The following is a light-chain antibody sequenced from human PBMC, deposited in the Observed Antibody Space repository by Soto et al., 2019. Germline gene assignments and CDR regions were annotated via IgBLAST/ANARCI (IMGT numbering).Light chain of an antibody. J-gene: IGKJ5*01. CDR1: QGISNF. CDR2: AAS. V-gene: IGKV1-27*01. CDR3: QKYSSVIT. Sequence: DIQTTQSPSSLSASVGDRVTITCRASQGISNFLAWYQQKPGKVPKLLISAASTLQSGVPSRFSGSGSGTDFTLTITSLQPEDVATYYCQKYSSVITFGQGTRLEIK.